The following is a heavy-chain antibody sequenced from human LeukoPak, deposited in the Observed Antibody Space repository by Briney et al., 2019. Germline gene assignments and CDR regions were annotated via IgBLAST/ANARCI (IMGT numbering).Heavy chain of an antibody. V-gene: IGHV3-53*01. D-gene: IGHD1-14*01. CDR2: IYSGGST. J-gene: IGHJ3*02. Sequence: GGSLRLSCAASGFTVSSSYMSWVRQAPGKGLEWVSVIYSGGSTYYADSVKGRFTISRDYSKNTLYLQMNSLRAEDTAVYYCARDIARLPDDAFDIWGQGTMVTVSS. CDR3: ARDIARLPDDAFDI. CDR1: GFTVSSSY.